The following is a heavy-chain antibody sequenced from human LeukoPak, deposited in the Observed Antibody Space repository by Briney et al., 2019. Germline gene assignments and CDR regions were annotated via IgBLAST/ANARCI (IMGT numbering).Heavy chain of an antibody. J-gene: IGHJ4*02. V-gene: IGHV1-18*01. CDR3: ARGHSESFLSFIDF. CDR2: ISAYNGDT. CDR1: GYTFTTYG. D-gene: IGHD1-26*01. Sequence: ASVKVSCKASGYTFTTYGFNWVRQAPGQGLEWMGCISAYNGDTQYAQKLQGRVTMTTDTSSRTAYLELRSLSSDDTAVYYCARGHSESFLSFIDFWGQGTLVTVSS.